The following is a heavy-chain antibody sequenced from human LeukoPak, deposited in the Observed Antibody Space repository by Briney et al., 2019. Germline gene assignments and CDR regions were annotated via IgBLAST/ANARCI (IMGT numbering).Heavy chain of an antibody. CDR2: IWYDGSNK. Sequence: QTGGSLRLSCAAFGFTFSSYGMHWVRQAPGKGLEWVAVIWYDGSNKYYADSVKGRFTISRNNSKNTLYLQMNSLRAEDTAVYYCARDQVTSAPFDYWGQGTLVTVSS. D-gene: IGHD5-18*01. CDR1: GFTFSSYG. CDR3: ARDQVTSAPFDY. V-gene: IGHV3-33*01. J-gene: IGHJ4*02.